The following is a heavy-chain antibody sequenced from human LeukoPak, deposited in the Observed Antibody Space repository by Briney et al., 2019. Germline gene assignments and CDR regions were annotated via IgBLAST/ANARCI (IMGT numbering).Heavy chain of an antibody. CDR2: IRYDGSNK. V-gene: IGHV3-30*02. CDR3: AKPYCSSTSCYSP. D-gene: IGHD2-2*01. Sequence: GGSLRLSCAASGFTFSSYGMHWVRQAPGKGLEWVAFIRYDGSNKYYADSVKGRFTISRDNSKNTLYLQMNSLRAEDTAVYYCAKPYCSSTSCYSPWGQGTLVTVSS. J-gene: IGHJ5*02. CDR1: GFTFSSYG.